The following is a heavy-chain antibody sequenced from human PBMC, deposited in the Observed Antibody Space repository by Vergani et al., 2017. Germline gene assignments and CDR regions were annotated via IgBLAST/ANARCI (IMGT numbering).Heavy chain of an antibody. CDR3: ARVLVDTAMPDGYYYVMDV. CDR1: GFTFSSYG. Sequence: QVQLVESGGGVVQPGRSLRLSCAASGFTFSSYGMHWVRQAPGKGLEWVAVIWYDGSNKYYADSMQGRFTISRDNSKNTLYLQMNSLRAEDTAVYYCARVLVDTAMPDGYYYVMDVWGQGTTVTVSS. CDR2: IWYDGSNK. D-gene: IGHD5-18*01. V-gene: IGHV3-33*01. J-gene: IGHJ6*02.